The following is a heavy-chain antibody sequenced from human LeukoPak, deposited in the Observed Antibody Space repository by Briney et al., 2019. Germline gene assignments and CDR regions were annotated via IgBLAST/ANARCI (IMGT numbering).Heavy chain of an antibody. CDR2: VKSKIEGGTT. CDR1: GFTFSNAW. J-gene: IGHJ1*01. CDR3: ATRGYCSSSSYYGIEH. D-gene: IGHD2-2*01. V-gene: IGHV3-15*01. Sequence: GGSLRLSCAASGFTFSNAWMTWVRQAPGKGLEWVGRVKSKIEGGTTDYAAPVKGRFSISRDDSKDTLYLQMNSLKTEDTAVYYCATRGYCSSSSYYGIEHWGQGTLVTVSS.